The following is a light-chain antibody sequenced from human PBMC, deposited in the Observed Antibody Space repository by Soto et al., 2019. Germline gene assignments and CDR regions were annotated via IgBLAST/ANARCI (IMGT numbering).Light chain of an antibody. J-gene: IGKJ5*01. CDR3: QQSYSIPSIT. V-gene: IGKV1-39*01. Sequence: DIQMTQSPSSLSASVGDRVTITCRASQSISRYLNWYQQKPGKAPKLLIYATSSLQSGVPSRFSGSGSGTDFTLTISSLQPEYFATYYCQQSYSIPSITFGQGTRLEIK. CDR2: ATS. CDR1: QSISRY.